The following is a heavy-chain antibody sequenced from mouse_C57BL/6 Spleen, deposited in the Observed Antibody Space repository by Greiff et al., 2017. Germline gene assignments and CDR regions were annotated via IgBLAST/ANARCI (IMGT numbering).Heavy chain of an antibody. Sequence: EVKVEESGEGLVKPGGSLKLSCAASGFTFSSYAMSWVRQTPEKRLEWVAYISSGGDYIYYADTVKGRFTISRDNARNTLYLQMSSLKSEDTAMYYCTRSITTVVATPFAYWGQGTLVTVSA. D-gene: IGHD1-1*01. CDR2: ISSGGDYI. J-gene: IGHJ3*01. CDR1: GFTFSSYA. V-gene: IGHV5-9-1*02. CDR3: TRSITTVVATPFAY.